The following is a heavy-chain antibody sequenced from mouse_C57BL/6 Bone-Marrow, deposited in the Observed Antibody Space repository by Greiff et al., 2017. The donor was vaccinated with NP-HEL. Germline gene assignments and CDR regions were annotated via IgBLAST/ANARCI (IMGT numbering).Heavy chain of an antibody. D-gene: IGHD4-1*01. V-gene: IGHV2-3*01. CDR3: AKISNWEVRAWFAY. Sequence: VKLMESGPGLVAPSQSLSITCTVSGFSLTSYGVSWVRQPPGKGLEWLGVIWGDGSTNYHSALISRLSISKDNSKSQVFLKLNSLQTDDTATYYCAKISNWEVRAWFAYWGQGTLVTVSA. CDR1: GFSLTSYG. J-gene: IGHJ3*01. CDR2: IWGDGST.